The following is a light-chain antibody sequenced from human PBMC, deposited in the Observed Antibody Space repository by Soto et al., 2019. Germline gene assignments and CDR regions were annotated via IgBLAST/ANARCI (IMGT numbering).Light chain of an antibody. Sequence: DIVLTPSPGTLSLSPGERATLSCRASQSVGSIYLAWYQQKPGQAPRLLIHGASNRASGIPDRFSGSGSGTDFTLTISRLEPEDFAVYYCQQYGSSPRTFGQGTKVDIK. CDR1: QSVGSIY. CDR2: GAS. J-gene: IGKJ1*01. CDR3: QQYGSSPRT. V-gene: IGKV3-20*01.